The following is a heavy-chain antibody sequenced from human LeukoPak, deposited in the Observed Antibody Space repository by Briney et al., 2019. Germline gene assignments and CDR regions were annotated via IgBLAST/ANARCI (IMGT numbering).Heavy chain of an antibody. Sequence: PGGSLRLSCAASGFTFNNYAMSWVRQAPGKGLEWVSSISGNAGSKHYADSVQGRFTISRDNSKNTLYLQMNSLRVEDTAVYNCAKDRDSGYDNAFDTWGQGTMVTVSS. CDR1: GFTFNNYA. J-gene: IGHJ3*02. V-gene: IGHV3-23*01. CDR2: ISGNAGSK. D-gene: IGHD5-12*01. CDR3: AKDRDSGYDNAFDT.